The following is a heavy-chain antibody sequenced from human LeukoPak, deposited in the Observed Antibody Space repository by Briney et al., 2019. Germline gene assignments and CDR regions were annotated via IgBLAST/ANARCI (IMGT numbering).Heavy chain of an antibody. J-gene: IGHJ6*02. CDR2: ISSNGGST. Sequence: GGSLRLSCSASGFTFSNYAMHWVRQAPGTGLEYVSAISSNGGSTYYADSVKGRFTISRDNSKNALYLQMSSLRAEDTAGYYCVKGTGTKYYYYGMDVWGQGTTVTVSS. V-gene: IGHV3-64D*06. CDR1: GFTFSNYA. CDR3: VKGTGTKYYYYGMDV. D-gene: IGHD3/OR15-3a*01.